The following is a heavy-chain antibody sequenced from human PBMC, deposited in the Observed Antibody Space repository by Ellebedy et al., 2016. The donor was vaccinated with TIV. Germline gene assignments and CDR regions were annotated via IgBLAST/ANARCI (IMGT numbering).Heavy chain of an antibody. CDR1: GAYISSTNW. CDR3: ARVGASDGNPLES. CDR2: IYHTGST. D-gene: IGHD5-24*01. V-gene: IGHV4-4*02. Sequence: SETLSLXXVVSGAYISSTNWWSWVRQPPGRGLECLGQIYHTGSTTYNPSLRSRVTISVDKSKNQFSLILSSVTAADTAVYYCARVGASDGNPLESWGQGTLVTVSS. J-gene: IGHJ5*02.